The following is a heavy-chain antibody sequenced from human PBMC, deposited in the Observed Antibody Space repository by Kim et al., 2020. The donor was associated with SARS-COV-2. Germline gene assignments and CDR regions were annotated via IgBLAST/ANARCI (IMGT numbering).Heavy chain of an antibody. V-gene: IGHV3-74*01. Sequence: GWSLRLSCAASGFTFSSYWMHWVRQAPGKGLVWVSRINSDGSSTSYADSVKGRFTISRDNAKNTLYLQMNSLRAEDTAVYYCARALRFLEWLSFSSPTNYGMDVWGQGTTVTVSS. CDR3: ARALRFLEWLSFSSPTNYGMDV. CDR2: INSDGSST. D-gene: IGHD3-3*01. J-gene: IGHJ6*02. CDR1: GFTFSSYW.